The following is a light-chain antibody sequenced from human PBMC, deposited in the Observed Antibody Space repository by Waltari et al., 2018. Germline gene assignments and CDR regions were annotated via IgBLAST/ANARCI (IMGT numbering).Light chain of an antibody. Sequence: QSVLTQPPSVSGTPGQRVTISCTGGSSNIGTNSVNWYQQVPGTAPKLLISAHYHRPSGVPDGFSGCKFATSASLASSGRQSEDEADYYCAAWDDRMRGSWVFGGGTKLTVL. V-gene: IGLV1-44*01. J-gene: IGLJ3*02. CDR1: SSNIGTNS. CDR2: AHY. CDR3: AAWDDRMRGSWV.